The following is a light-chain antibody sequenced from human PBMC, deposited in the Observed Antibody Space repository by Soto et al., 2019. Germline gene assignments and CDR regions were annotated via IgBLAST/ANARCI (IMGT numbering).Light chain of an antibody. Sequence: EIVLTQSPGTLSLSPGERATLSCRATESVVSNYLAWYQLKPGQAPRLLIYDASTRATGVPARFSGSGSGTEFSLTISSLQSDDSAVYYCQRYDNWPLTFGGGTKVDIK. CDR1: ESVVSN. CDR3: QRYDNWPLT. V-gene: IGKV3-15*01. CDR2: DAS. J-gene: IGKJ4*01.